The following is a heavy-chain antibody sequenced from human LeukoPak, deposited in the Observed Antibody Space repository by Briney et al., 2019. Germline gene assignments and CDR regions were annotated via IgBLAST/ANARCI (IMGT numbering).Heavy chain of an antibody. V-gene: IGHV3-7*04. CDR1: GFTFRNYW. CDR2: IKQDGSEK. J-gene: IGHJ4*02. Sequence: GGSLRLSCAASGFTFRNYWMSWVRQAPGKGLEWVANIKQDGSEKHYVDSVKGRFTISRDNAKNSLYLQMNSLRAEDTAVYYCARAPGSYEYYFDYWGQGTLVTVSS. D-gene: IGHD1-26*01. CDR3: ARAPGSYEYYFDY.